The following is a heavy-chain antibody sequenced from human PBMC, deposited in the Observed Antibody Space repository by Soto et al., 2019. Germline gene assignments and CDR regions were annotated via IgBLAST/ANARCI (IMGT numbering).Heavy chain of an antibody. V-gene: IGHV1-46*01. CDR3: ARDPPSGSSSAYYYYGMDV. J-gene: IGHJ6*02. CDR1: GYTFTSYY. D-gene: IGHD6-6*01. CDR2: INPSGGST. Sequence: ASVKVSCKASGYTFTSYYMHWVRQAPGQGLEWMGIINPSGGSTSYAQKFQGTVTMTRDTSTSTVYMELSSLRSEDTAVYYCARDPPSGSSSAYYYYGMDVWGQGTTVTV.